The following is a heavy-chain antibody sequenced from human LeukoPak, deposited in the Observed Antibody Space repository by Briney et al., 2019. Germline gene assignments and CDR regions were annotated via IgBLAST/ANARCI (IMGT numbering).Heavy chain of an antibody. J-gene: IGHJ4*02. CDR1: GFTFSSYS. V-gene: IGHV3-48*04. CDR2: ISSSSSTI. D-gene: IGHD3-9*01. CDR3: AREVYYDILTGYYTPYYFDY. Sequence: PGGSLRLSCAASGFTFSSYSMNWVSQAPGKGLEWVSYISSSSSTIYYADSVKGRFTISRDNAKNLLYLQMNRLRADHTAVYYCAREVYYDILTGYYTPYYFDYCGQGTLVTVSS.